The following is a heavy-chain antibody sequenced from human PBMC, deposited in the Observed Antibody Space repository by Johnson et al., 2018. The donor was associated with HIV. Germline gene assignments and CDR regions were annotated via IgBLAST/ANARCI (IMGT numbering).Heavy chain of an antibody. CDR1: GFTFSSYA. Sequence: EQLVESGGGLVQPGGSLRLSCAASGFTFSSYAMSWVRQAPGKGLEWVSAISGSGGSTYYADSVKGRFTISRDNSKNTLYLQMNSLRAEDTAVYYCARDVKYYDSSGYYSDAFDIWGQGTLVTVSS. CDR3: ARDVKYYDSSGYYSDAFDI. CDR2: ISGSGGST. V-gene: IGHV3-23*04. J-gene: IGHJ3*02. D-gene: IGHD3-22*01.